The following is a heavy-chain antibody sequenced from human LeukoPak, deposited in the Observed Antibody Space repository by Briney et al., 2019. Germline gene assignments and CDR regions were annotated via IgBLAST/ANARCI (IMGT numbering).Heavy chain of an antibody. D-gene: IGHD1-7*01. Sequence: GGSLRLSCAASGFTFSNYAMSWVRQAPGKGLEWVSVISGSGGSTFYADSVKGRFTISRDNAKNPLYLQMNSLRAEDTAVYYCARDTELSPNAFDIWGQGTMVTVSS. J-gene: IGHJ3*02. CDR3: ARDTELSPNAFDI. CDR1: GFTFSNYA. V-gene: IGHV3-23*01. CDR2: ISGSGGST.